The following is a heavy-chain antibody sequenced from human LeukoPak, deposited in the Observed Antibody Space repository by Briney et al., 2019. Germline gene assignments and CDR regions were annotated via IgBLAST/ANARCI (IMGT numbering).Heavy chain of an antibody. Sequence: QPGRSLRLSCAASGFTFSSYAMHWVRQAPGKGLEWVAVISYDGSNKYDADSVKGRFTISRDKSKNTLYLHMNSLRAEDTAVYYCARVRGGTSGLYDAFDIWGQGTMVTVSS. D-gene: IGHD6-19*01. CDR2: ISYDGSNK. CDR3: ARVRGGTSGLYDAFDI. V-gene: IGHV3-30-3*01. J-gene: IGHJ3*02. CDR1: GFTFSSYA.